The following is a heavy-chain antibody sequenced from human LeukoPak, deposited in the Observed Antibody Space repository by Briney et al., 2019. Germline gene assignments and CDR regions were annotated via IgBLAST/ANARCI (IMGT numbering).Heavy chain of an antibody. V-gene: IGHV3-30*03. J-gene: IGHJ4*02. D-gene: IGHD2-8*01. CDR2: VSNV. Sequence: GGSLRLSCAASGFTFTNHDMHWVRQTPGKGLEGVAVVSNVDSVKGRFTISRDNSKNTLDLQMNSLRPEDTAVYYCARSNGLRYFDRWGQGTLVTVSS. CDR3: ARSNGLRYFDR. CDR1: GFTFTNHD.